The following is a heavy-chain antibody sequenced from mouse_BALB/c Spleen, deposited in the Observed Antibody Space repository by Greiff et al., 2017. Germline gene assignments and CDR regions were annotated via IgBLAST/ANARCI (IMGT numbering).Heavy chain of an antibody. CDR2: IRLKSNNYAT. J-gene: IGHJ4*01. CDR1: GFTFSNYW. V-gene: IGHV6-6*02. CDR3: TRPDGSYAMDY. D-gene: IGHD2-3*01. Sequence: EVKLVESGGGLVQPGGSMKLSCVASGFTFSNYWMNWVRQSPEKGLEWVAEIRLKSNNYATHYAESVKGRFTISRDDSKSSVYLQMNNLRAEDTGIYYCTRPDGSYAMDYWGQGTSVTVSS.